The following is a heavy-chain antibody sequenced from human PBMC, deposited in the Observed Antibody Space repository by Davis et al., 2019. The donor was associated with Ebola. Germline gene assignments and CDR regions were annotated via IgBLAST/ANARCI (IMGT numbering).Heavy chain of an antibody. V-gene: IGHV3-9*01. CDR3: AKARGSSSSLNWFDP. CDR1: GFTFDAYA. D-gene: IGHD6-13*01. Sequence: GGSLRLSCAASGFTFDAYAMHWVRQAPGKGLEWVSGISWNSGSIGYADSVKGRFTISRDNAKNSLYLQMNSLRAEDTALYYCAKARGSSSSLNWFDPWGQGTLVTVSS. J-gene: IGHJ5*02. CDR2: ISWNSGSI.